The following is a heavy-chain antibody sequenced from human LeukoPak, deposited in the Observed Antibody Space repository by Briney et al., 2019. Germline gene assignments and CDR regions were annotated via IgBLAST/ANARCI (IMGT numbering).Heavy chain of an antibody. V-gene: IGHV3-48*04. CDR1: GFTFSGYI. D-gene: IGHD3-10*01. CDR2: IGTSGNTI. J-gene: IGHJ4*02. CDR3: ARDVTYYYGSGSHY. Sequence: GGSLRLSCAASGFTFSGYIMNWVRQAPGKGLEWVSFIGTSGNTIYYADSVKGRFTVSRDNAKNSLYLQMNSLRAEDTAVYYCARDVTYYYGSGSHYWGQGTLVTVSS.